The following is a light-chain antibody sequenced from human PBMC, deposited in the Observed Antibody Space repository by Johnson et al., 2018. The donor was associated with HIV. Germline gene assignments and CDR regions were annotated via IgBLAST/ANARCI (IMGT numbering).Light chain of an antibody. V-gene: IGLV1-51*01. J-gene: IGLJ1*01. CDR2: DNH. CDR1: SSNIGNNY. CDR3: GTWDSSLIADRGF. Sequence: QSALTQPPSVSAAPGQKVTIPCSGSSSNIGNNYASWYQQVPGTAPKLLIYDNHKRPSGIPDRFSGSKSGTSATLGITGLQTGDEADYYCGTWDSSLIADRGFFGTGTKVTVL.